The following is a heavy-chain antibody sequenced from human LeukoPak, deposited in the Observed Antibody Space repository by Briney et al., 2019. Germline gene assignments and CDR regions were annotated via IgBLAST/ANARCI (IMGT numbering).Heavy chain of an antibody. J-gene: IGHJ6*03. CDR3: ARDIAGRGYYYHMDV. Sequence: GGSLRLSCAASGFTFDDYGMSWVRQAPGKGLEWVSGINWNGGSTGYADSVKGRFTISRDNAKNSLYLQMNSLRGEDTALYYCARDIAGRGYYYHMDVWGKGTTVTVSS. CDR2: INWNGGST. CDR1: GFTFDDYG. V-gene: IGHV3-20*04. D-gene: IGHD6-6*01.